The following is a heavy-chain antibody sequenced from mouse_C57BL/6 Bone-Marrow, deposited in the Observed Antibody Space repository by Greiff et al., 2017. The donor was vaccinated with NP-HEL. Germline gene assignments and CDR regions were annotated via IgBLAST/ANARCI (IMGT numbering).Heavy chain of an antibody. Sequence: DVKLVESGGGLVKPGGSLKLSCAASGFTFSSYTMSWVRQTPEKRLEWVATISGGGGNTYYPDSVKGRFTISRDNAKNTLYLQMSSLRAEDTALYYCARRWDRSWFAYWGQGTLVTVSA. CDR2: ISGGGGNT. J-gene: IGHJ3*01. CDR3: ARRWDRSWFAY. V-gene: IGHV5-9*01. D-gene: IGHD3-3*01. CDR1: GFTFSSYT.